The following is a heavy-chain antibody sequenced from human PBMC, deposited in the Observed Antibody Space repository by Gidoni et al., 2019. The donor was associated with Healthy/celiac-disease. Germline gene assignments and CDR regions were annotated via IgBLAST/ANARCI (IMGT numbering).Heavy chain of an antibody. J-gene: IGHJ6*03. CDR3: AREGRLRRDYYYYYMDV. Sequence: QVQLQESGPGLVKPSQTLSLTCTVSGGSISSGDYYWSWIRQPPGKGLEWIGYIYYSGSTYYNPSLKSRVTISVDTSKNQFSLKLSSVTAADTAVYYCAREGRLRRDYYYYYMDVWGKGTTVTVSS. CDR2: IYYSGST. V-gene: IGHV4-30-4*01. CDR1: GGSISSGDYY.